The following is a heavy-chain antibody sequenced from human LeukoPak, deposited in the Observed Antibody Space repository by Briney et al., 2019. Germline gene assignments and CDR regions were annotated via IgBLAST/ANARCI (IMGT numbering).Heavy chain of an antibody. CDR1: GFTFSSYW. CDR2: IKQDGSEK. Sequence: GGSLRLSCAASGFTFSSYWMSWVRQAPGKGLEWVANIKQDGSEKYYVDSVKGRFTISRDNAKNSLYLQMNSLRAEDTAVYYCARAKSSSGYYWGDYWGQGTLVTVSS. V-gene: IGHV3-7*01. CDR3: ARAKSSSGYYWGDY. D-gene: IGHD3-22*01. J-gene: IGHJ4*02.